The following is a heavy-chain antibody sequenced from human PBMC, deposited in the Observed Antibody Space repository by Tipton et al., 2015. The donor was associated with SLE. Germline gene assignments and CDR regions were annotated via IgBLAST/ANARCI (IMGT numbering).Heavy chain of an antibody. Sequence: TLSLTCTVSGGSISSGGYCWSWIRQHPGKGLEWIGYIYYSGSTYYNPSLKSRVTISVDTSKNQFSLKLSSVTAADTAVYYCARYVVVPAAISSYYYYMGVWGKGTTVTVSS. D-gene: IGHD2-2*01. CDR1: GGSISSGGYC. CDR2: IYYSGST. J-gene: IGHJ6*03. CDR3: ARYVVVPAAISSYYYYMGV. V-gene: IGHV4-31*03.